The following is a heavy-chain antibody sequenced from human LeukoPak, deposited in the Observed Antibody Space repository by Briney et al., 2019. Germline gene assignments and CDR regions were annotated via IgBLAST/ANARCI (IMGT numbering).Heavy chain of an antibody. CDR2: IYYSGST. Sequence: SETLSLTCTVSGGSISSYYWSWIRQPPGKGLEWIGYIYYSGSTYYNPSLKSRVTISVDRSKNQFSLKLSSVTAADTAVYYCARVSEYSSSAGDWGQGTLVTVSS. V-gene: IGHV4-59*12. D-gene: IGHD6-6*01. J-gene: IGHJ4*02. CDR3: ARVSEYSSSAGD. CDR1: GGSISSYY.